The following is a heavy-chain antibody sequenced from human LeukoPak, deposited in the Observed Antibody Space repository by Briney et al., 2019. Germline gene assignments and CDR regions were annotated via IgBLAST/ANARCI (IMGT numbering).Heavy chain of an antibody. V-gene: IGHV1-18*01. CDR2: ISAYNGNT. D-gene: IGHD3-22*01. J-gene: IGHJ4*02. CDR3: ARSGYRGVHGDFDY. Sequence: SSVTVSCKASGYTFTSYGISWVRQAPGQGLEWMGLISAYNGNTNYAQKLQGRVTMTTDTSTSTAYMELRSLRSDDTAVYYCARSGYRGVHGDFDYWGQGTLVTVPS. CDR1: GYTFTSYG.